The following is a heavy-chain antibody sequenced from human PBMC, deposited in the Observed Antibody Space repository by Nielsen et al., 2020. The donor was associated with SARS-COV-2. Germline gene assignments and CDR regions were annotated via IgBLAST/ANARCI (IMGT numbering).Heavy chain of an antibody. CDR1: GYRFTSYW. D-gene: IGHD4-17*01. CDR3: ARGSDYGDPRGFDF. J-gene: IGHJ4*02. V-gene: IGHV5-51*01. CDR2: IYPGESDT. Sequence: GESLKIHCKGSGYRFTSYWIGWVRQISGKGLELMGFIYPGESDTRYGPSFQGQVTISADKSISTAYLQWSSLKASDTAMYYCARGSDYGDPRGFDFWGQGTLVTVSS.